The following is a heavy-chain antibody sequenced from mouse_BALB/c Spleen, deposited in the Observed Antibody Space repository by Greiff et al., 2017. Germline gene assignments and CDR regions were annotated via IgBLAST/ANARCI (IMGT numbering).Heavy chain of an antibody. D-gene: IGHD2-2*01. J-gene: IGHJ3*01. CDR1: GFNIKDTY. CDR2: IDPANGNT. Sequence: EVQLQQSGAELVKPGASVKLSCTASGFNIKDTYMHWVKQRPEQGLEWIGRIDPANGNTKYDPKFQGKATITADTSSNTAYLQLSSLTSEDTAVYYGASLYGYDGGAWFAYWGQGTLVTVSA. CDR3: ASLYGYDGGAWFAY. V-gene: IGHV14-3*02.